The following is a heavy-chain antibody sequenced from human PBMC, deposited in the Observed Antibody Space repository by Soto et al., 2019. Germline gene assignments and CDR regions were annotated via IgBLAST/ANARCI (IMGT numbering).Heavy chain of an antibody. CDR2: IIPIFGTA. D-gene: IGHD3-3*01. CDR1: GYTITSYY. J-gene: IGHJ4*02. CDR3: AAVLRFLEWLSYFDY. Sequence: SVKVSCKASGYTITSYYMHWVRQAPGQGLEWMGGIIPIFGTANYAQKFQGRVTITADESTSTAYMELSSLRSEDTAVYYCAAVLRFLEWLSYFDYWGQGTLVTVSS. V-gene: IGHV1-69*13.